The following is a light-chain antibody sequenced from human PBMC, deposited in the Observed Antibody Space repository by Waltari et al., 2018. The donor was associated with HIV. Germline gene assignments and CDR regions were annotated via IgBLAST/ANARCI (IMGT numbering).Light chain of an antibody. CDR3: AAWDDSLSGPWV. CDR1: SSNLGSNY. V-gene: IGLV1-47*01. CDR2: RNN. Sequence: QSVLTPPPSASGTPGQRVTISCSGSSSNLGSNYVYWYQQLPGTAPKLLIYRNNQRPSGVPDRFSGSKSGTSASLAISGLRSEDEADYYCAAWDDSLSGPWVFGGGTELTVL. J-gene: IGLJ3*02.